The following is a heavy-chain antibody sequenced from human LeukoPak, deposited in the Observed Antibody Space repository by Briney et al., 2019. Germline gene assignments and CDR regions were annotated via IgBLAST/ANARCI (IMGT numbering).Heavy chain of an antibody. CDR2: IYTSGST. J-gene: IGHJ4*02. V-gene: IGHV4-61*02. D-gene: IGHD2-2*01. CDR3: ARVGGYCSSTSCLPFDY. Sequence: PSQTLSLTCTVSGGSISSGSYFWSWIRQPAGKGLEWIGRIYTSGSTNYNPSLKSRVTISVDTSNNEFALKLTSVTAADTAVYYCARVGGYCSSTSCLPFDYWGQGTLVTVSS. CDR1: GGSISSGSYF.